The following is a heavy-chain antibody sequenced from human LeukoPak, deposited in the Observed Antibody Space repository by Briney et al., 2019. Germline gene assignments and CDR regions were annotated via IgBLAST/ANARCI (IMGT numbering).Heavy chain of an antibody. J-gene: IGHJ4*02. CDR3: ARGLRITMIVVVPYYFDY. D-gene: IGHD3-22*01. V-gene: IGHV3-11*06. Sequence: SVKGRFTISRDNAKNSLYLQMNSLRAEDTAVYYCARGLRITMIVVVPYYFDYWGQGTLVTVSS.